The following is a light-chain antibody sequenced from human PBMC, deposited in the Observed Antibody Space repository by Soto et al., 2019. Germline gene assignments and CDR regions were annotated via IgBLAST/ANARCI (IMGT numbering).Light chain of an antibody. Sequence: DIQMTQSPSTLSASVGDRVTITCRASQNVNRWLAWYQQKPWKAPNLLIYDASNLESGVPSRFSGSGSGTEFTLTISSLQPDDFATYYCQQYNSYPVTFGQGTKVDIK. CDR2: DAS. V-gene: IGKV1-5*01. CDR3: QQYNSYPVT. CDR1: QNVNRW. J-gene: IGKJ1*01.